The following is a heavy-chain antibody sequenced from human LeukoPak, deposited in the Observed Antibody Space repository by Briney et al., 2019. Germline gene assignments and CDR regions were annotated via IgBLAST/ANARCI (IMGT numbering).Heavy chain of an antibody. CDR3: ARELPISSGWLGDYYYYGMDV. CDR2: ISSSSSYI. J-gene: IGHJ6*02. CDR1: GFTFSSYS. V-gene: IGHV3-21*01. Sequence: GSLRLSCAASGFTFSSYSMNWVRQAPGKGLEWVSSISSSSSYIYYADSVKGRFTISRDNAKNSLYLQMNSLRAEDTAVYYCARELPISSGWLGDYYYYGMDVWGQGTTVTVSS. D-gene: IGHD6-19*01.